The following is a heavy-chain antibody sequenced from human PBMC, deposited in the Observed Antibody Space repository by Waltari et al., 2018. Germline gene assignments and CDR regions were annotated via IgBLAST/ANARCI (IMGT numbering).Heavy chain of an antibody. Sequence: EVQLVESGGGLVQPGGSLRLSCAASGFTFSSYWMSWVRQAPGKGLEWVANIKQDGSEKYYVDSVKGRFTISRDNSKNTLYLQMNSLRAEDTAVYYCARGDLSGSYGDYWGQGTLVIVSS. D-gene: IGHD1-26*01. CDR2: IKQDGSEK. CDR1: GFTFSSYW. V-gene: IGHV3-7*03. CDR3: ARGDLSGSYGDY. J-gene: IGHJ4*02.